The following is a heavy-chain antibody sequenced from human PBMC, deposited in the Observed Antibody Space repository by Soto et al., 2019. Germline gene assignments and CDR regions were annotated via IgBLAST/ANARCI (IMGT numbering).Heavy chain of an antibody. CDR1: GGSFSGYY. CDR3: ARVKFRCSGGSCYSLGPRQNKPNNWFDP. Sequence: SETLSLTCAVYGGSFSGYYWSWIRQPPGKGLEWDGEINHRGSTNYNPSLKSRVTISVDTSKNQFSLKLSSVTAADTAVYYCARVKFRCSGGSCYSLGPRQNKPNNWFDPWGQGTLVTVSS. V-gene: IGHV4-34*01. CDR2: INHRGST. J-gene: IGHJ5*02. D-gene: IGHD2-15*01.